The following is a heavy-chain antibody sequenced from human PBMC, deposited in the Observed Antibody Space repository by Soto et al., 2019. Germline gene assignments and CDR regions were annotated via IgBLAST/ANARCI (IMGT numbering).Heavy chain of an antibody. CDR1: GCSISSSNW. J-gene: IGHJ6*02. D-gene: IGHD3-22*01. CDR2: IYHSGST. V-gene: IGHV4-4*02. CDR3: ARSPDSSGYYPRWYYYGMDV. Sequence: PSETLSLTCAVSGCSISSSNWWSWVRQPPGKGLEWIGEIYHSGSTNYNPSLKSRVTISVDKSKNQFSLKLSSVTAADTAVYYCARSPDSSGYYPRWYYYGMDVWGQGTTVTVSS.